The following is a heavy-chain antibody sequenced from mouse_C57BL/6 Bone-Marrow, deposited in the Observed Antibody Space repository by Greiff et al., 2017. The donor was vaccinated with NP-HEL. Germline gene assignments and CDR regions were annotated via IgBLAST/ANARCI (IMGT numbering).Heavy chain of an antibody. D-gene: IGHD2-1*01. CDR3: AIYGNYGDYFDY. CDR1: GYTFTSYW. CDR2: IHPNSGST. Sequence: QVQLQQSGAELVKPGASVKLSCKASGYTFTSYWMHWVKQRPGQGLEWIGMIHPNSGSTNYNEKFKSKATLTVDKSSSTAYMQLSSLTSEDSAVYYCAIYGNYGDYFDYWGQGTTLTVSS. V-gene: IGHV1-64*01. J-gene: IGHJ2*01.